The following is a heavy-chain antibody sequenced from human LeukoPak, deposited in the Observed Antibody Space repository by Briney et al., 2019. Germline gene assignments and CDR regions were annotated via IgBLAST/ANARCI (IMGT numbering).Heavy chain of an antibody. D-gene: IGHD5/OR15-5a*01. CDR2: FYYTGST. CDR1: GGSISNYY. J-gene: IGHJ4*02. V-gene: IGHV4-59*01. CDR3: ASGQFLVSNDY. Sequence: PSETLSLTCTVSGGSISNYYWSWIRQPPGKGLEWIGYFYYTGSTNYNPSLKSRVTISVDTSKNQFSLRLSSVTAADTAVYYCASGQFLVSNDYWGQGILVTVSS.